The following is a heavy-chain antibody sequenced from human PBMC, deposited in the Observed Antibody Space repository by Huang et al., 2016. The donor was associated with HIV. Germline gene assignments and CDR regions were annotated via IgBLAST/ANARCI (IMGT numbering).Heavy chain of an antibody. Sequence: QVQLVESGGGVVQPGRSLRLSCAASGFTFSNFGMPWVGQAPGKGLEWVGVISYDGRNDYYSESVKGRFTISRDNPMDTLYLQMNSLRPDDTAVYYCAKESRWYSDLDNWGQGTLVTVSS. J-gene: IGHJ4*02. CDR1: GFTFSNFG. D-gene: IGHD2-15*01. CDR2: ISYDGRND. CDR3: AKESRWYSDLDN. V-gene: IGHV3-30*18.